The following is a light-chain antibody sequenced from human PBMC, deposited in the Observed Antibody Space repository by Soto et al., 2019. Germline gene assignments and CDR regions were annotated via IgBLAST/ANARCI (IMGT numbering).Light chain of an antibody. CDR1: SSDVGGYNY. V-gene: IGLV2-8*01. CDR2: EVS. J-gene: IGLJ1*01. Sequence: QSVLTQPPSAPGSPGQSVTISCTGTSSDVGGYNYVSWYQQHPGKAPKLMIYEVSKQPSGVPDRFSGSKSGNTASLTVSGLQAEDEADYYCSSYAGSNNYVFGTGTKVTVL. CDR3: SSYAGSNNYV.